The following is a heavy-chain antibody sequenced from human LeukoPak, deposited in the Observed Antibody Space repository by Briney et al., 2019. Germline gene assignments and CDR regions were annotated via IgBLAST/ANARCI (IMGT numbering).Heavy chain of an antibody. CDR1: GFTFSSYS. D-gene: IGHD2-21*01. CDR2: ISSSSSYI. V-gene: IGHV3-21*04. J-gene: IGHJ4*02. CDR3: AKAPVTTCSGAYCYPFDY. Sequence: GGSLRLTCAASGFTFSSYSMNWVRQAPGKGLEWVSSISSSSSYIYYADSVKGRFTISRDNSKNTLYLQMNSLRAEDTAVYYCAKAPVTTCSGAYCYPFDYWGQGTLVTVS.